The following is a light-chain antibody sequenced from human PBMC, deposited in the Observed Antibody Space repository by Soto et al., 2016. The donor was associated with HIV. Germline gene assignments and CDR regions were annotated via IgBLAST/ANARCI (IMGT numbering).Light chain of an antibody. J-gene: IGKJ3*01. CDR2: AAS. CDR1: QSISSY. Sequence: DIQMTQSPSSLSASVGDRVTITCRASQSISSYLNWYQQKPGKAPNLLIYAASTLQSGVPSRFSGSGSGTDFTLTISCPQSEDFATYYCQQYYTYPLTFGPGTKVDLK. V-gene: IGKV1-39*01. CDR3: QQYYTYPLT.